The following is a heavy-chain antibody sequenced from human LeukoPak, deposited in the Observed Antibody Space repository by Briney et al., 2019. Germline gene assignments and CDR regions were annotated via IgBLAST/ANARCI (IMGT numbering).Heavy chain of an antibody. CDR2: INHSGST. CDR3: AREGYLYYDILTGYYPNNWFDP. Sequence: SETLSLTCTVSGGSISSYYWSWIRQPPGKGLEWIGEINHSGSTNYNPSLKSRVTISVDTSKNQFSLKLSSVTAADTAVYYCAREGYLYYDILTGYYPNNWFDPWGQGTLVTVSS. D-gene: IGHD3-9*01. V-gene: IGHV4-34*01. J-gene: IGHJ5*02. CDR1: GGSISSYY.